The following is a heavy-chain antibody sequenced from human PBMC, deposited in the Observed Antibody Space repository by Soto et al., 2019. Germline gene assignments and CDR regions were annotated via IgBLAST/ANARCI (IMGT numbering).Heavy chain of an antibody. CDR1: SGSISNSY. V-gene: IGHV4-59*08. CDR3: ARHSPPFFYGSGPWDV. D-gene: IGHD3-10*01. CDR2: IYSSGST. J-gene: IGHJ6*02. Sequence: QVQLQESGPGLVRPSETLSLTCTVSSGSISNSYWSWIRQSPGKGLEWIWYIYSSGSTNYNPSLKSRVTISVDTSKNQFSLKLSSLIAADTAVYYCARHSPPFFYGSGPWDVWGQGTTVTVSS.